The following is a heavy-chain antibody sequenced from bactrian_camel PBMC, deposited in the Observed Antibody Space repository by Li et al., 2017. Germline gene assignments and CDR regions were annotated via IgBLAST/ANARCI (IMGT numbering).Heavy chain of an antibody. V-gene: IGHV3S40*01. D-gene: IGHD4*01. J-gene: IGHJ6*01. CDR1: GFTFSSHG. CDR2: ISSLGALT. Sequence: QLVESGGGLVQPGGSLRLSCAASGFTFSSHGMSWVRQAPGKGLEWVSSISSLGALTYYADSVKGQFTISRDNAKNTVYLQMNSLRPEDTAMYTCAAGDGRTSISNYRYCDLAAVTFGSWGQGTQVTVS. CDR3: AAGDGRTSISNYRYCDLAAVTFGS.